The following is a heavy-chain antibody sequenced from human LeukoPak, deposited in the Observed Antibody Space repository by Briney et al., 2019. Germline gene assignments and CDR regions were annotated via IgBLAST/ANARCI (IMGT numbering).Heavy chain of an antibody. D-gene: IGHD3-16*02. CDR1: RYTFTGYY. CDR3: ARAVIAGDPNWFDP. CDR2: INPNSGGT. J-gene: IGHJ5*02. V-gene: IGHV1-2*02. Sequence: ASVKVSCKASRYTFTGYYMHWVGQARGQGLEWMGWINPNSGGTNYAQKFQGRVTMTRDTSISTAYMELSRLRSDDTAVYYCARAVIAGDPNWFDPWGQGTLLTVSS.